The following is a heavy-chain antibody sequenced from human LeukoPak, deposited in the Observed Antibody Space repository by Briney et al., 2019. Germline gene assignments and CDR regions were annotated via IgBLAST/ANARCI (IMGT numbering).Heavy chain of an antibody. Sequence: PSETLSLTCTVSGGSISSSSYYWGWIRQPPGKGLEWIGSICYSGSTYYNPSLKSRVTISVDTSKNQFSPKLSSVTAADTAVYYCARHDYDFWSGPADYWGQGTLVTVSS. CDR1: GGSISSSSYY. J-gene: IGHJ4*02. CDR3: ARHDYDFWSGPADY. D-gene: IGHD3-3*01. CDR2: ICYSGST. V-gene: IGHV4-39*01.